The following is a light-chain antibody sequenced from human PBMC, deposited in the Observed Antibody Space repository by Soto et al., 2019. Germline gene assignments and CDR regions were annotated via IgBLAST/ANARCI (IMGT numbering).Light chain of an antibody. CDR3: QQYNDYSLWT. V-gene: IGKV1-5*03. CDR2: KAS. Sequence: DIEMTQSPSTLSASVGDRVTITCRASQSISTWLAWYQQKPGKAPKLLIYKASSLEGGVPSRFSGSGSGTEFTLTISSLQPDDFATYYCQQYNDYSLWTFGPGTKVEIK. J-gene: IGKJ1*01. CDR1: QSISTW.